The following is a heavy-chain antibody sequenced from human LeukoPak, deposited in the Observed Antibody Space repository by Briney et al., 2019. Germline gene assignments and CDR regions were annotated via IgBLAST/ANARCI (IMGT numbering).Heavy chain of an antibody. CDR1: GGSITNTY. J-gene: IGHJ4*02. CDR3: ARLRGTTVVNF. V-gene: IGHV4-59*08. CDR2: IYYGGST. Sequence: SETLSLTCTVSGGSITNTYWSWIRQPPGKGLEWIGYIYYGGSTVYNPSLKGRLTISVDTSKNQFSLKLSSVTAADTAVYYCARLRGTTVVNFWGQGTLVTVSS. D-gene: IGHD4-23*01.